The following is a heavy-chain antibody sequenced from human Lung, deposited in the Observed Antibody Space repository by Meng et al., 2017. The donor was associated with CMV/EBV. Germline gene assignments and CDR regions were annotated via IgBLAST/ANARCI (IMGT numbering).Heavy chain of an antibody. CDR2: ISSSGSTI. D-gene: IGHD3-10*01. CDR1: GFTFSSYE. CDR3: ARVPRSRYYYYGMDV. V-gene: IGHV3-48*03. Sequence: GGSLRLXXAASGFTFSSYEMNWVRQVPGKGLEWVSYISSSGSTIYYADSVKGRFTISRDNAKNSLYLQMNSLRAEDTAVYYCARVPRSRYYYYGMDVWGQGTTVTVSS. J-gene: IGHJ6*02.